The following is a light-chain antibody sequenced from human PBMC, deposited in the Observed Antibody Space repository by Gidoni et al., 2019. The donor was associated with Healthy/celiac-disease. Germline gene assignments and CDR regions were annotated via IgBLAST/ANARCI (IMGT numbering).Light chain of an antibody. Sequence: DIQMTQSPSSLSASLGDRVTITCRASQSISSYLNWYQQKPGKAPKLLIYAASSLQSGVHLRFSGSGAGTDFTLTISSLQPEYFSTYYCQQSDSTPRTFXHXTKVEIK. J-gene: IGKJ1*01. CDR2: AAS. V-gene: IGKV1-39*01. CDR1: QSISSY. CDR3: QQSDSTPRT.